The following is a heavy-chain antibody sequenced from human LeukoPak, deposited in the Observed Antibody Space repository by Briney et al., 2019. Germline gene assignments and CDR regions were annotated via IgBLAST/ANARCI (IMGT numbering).Heavy chain of an antibody. CDR2: IWYDGSNK. CDR1: GFTFSSHG. J-gene: IGHJ6*02. CDR3: ARDSGYSSSGLDV. V-gene: IGHV3-33*01. D-gene: IGHD6-13*01. Sequence: GGSLRLSCAASGFTFSSHGMHWVRQAPGKGLEWVAVIWYDGSNKYYADSVKGRFTISRDNSKNTLYLQMNSLRAEDTAVYYCARDSGYSSSGLDVWGQGTTVTVSS.